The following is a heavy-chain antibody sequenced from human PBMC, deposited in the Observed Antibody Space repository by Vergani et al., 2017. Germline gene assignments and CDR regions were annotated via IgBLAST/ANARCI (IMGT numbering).Heavy chain of an antibody. CDR1: GFTFSSYA. Sequence: VQLVESGGGVVQPGRSLRLSCAASGFTFSSYAMHWVRQAPGKGLEWVAVISYDGSNKYYADSVKGRFTISRDNSKNTLYLQMNSLRAEDTAVYYCARVVPAAMYYYYYGMDVWGQGTTVTVSS. D-gene: IGHD2-2*01. V-gene: IGHV3-30-3*01. J-gene: IGHJ6*02. CDR2: ISYDGSNK. CDR3: ARVVPAAMYYYYYGMDV.